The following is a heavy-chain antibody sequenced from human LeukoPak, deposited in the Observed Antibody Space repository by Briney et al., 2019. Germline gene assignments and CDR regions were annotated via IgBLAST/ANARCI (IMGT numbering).Heavy chain of an antibody. D-gene: IGHD3-22*01. Sequence: GASVKVSCEASGYTFTSYGISWVRQAPGQGLEWMGWISAYNGNTNYAQKLQGRVTMTTDTSTSTAYMELRSLRSDDTAVYYCARGYYYDSSGYYKRSLDYWGQGTLVTVSS. CDR1: GYTFTSYG. V-gene: IGHV1-18*01. J-gene: IGHJ4*02. CDR3: ARGYYYDSSGYYKRSLDY. CDR2: ISAYNGNT.